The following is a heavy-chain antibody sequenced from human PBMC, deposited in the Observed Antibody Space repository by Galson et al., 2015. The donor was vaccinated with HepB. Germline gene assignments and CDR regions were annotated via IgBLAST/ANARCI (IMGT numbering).Heavy chain of an antibody. V-gene: IGHV3-9*01. CDR3: AKASARGSYYYYYGVDV. D-gene: IGHD2-15*01. Sequence: LRLSCAASGFTFDDYAMHWVRQAPGKGLEWVSYINWNSDSLDYAASVRGRFTISRDNAKNSLCLEMHNLRPEDTALYYCAKASARGSYYYYYGVDVLGQGTTVTVSS. J-gene: IGHJ6*02. CDR2: INWNSDSL. CDR1: GFTFDDYA.